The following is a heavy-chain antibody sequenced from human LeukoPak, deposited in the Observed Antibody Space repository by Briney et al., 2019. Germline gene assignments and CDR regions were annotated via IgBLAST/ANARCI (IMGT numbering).Heavy chain of an antibody. CDR2: ISAYNGNT. V-gene: IGHV1-18*01. J-gene: IGHJ4*02. Sequence: ASVKVSCKASGYTFTSYGISWVRQAPGQGLEWMGWISAYNGNTNYAQKLQGRVTMTTDTSTSTAYMELRSLRSDDTAVYYCAREGLSYYDFWSGNQVFDYWGQGTLVTVSS. D-gene: IGHD3-3*01. CDR3: AREGLSYYDFWSGNQVFDY. CDR1: GYTFTSYG.